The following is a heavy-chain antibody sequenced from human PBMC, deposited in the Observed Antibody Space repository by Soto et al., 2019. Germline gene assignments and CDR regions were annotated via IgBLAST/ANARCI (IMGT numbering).Heavy chain of an antibody. J-gene: IGHJ5*02. CDR3: ARERGAPTTGFPTYSSSRGWFDP. CDR2: INPSGGST. CDR1: GYTFTSYY. V-gene: IGHV1-46*01. D-gene: IGHD6-13*01. Sequence: GASVKVSCKASGYTFTSYYMHWVRQAPGQGLERMGIINPSGGSTSYAQKFQGRVTMTRDTSTSTVYMELSSLRSEDTAVYYCARERGAPTTGFPTYSSSRGWFDPWGQGTLVTVSS.